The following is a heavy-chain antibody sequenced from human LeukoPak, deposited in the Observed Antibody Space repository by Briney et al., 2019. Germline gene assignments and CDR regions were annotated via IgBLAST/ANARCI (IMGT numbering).Heavy chain of an antibody. CDR3: ARVNDYDFYFDY. Sequence: PSETLSLTCTVSGGSISSSSHYWGWIRQPPGKGLEWIGTIYYSGSTYYNPSLKSRVTISVDTSKNQFSLKLSSVTAADTAVYYCARVNDYDFYFDYWGQGTLVTVSS. J-gene: IGHJ4*02. CDR1: GGSISSSSHY. D-gene: IGHD3-3*01. V-gene: IGHV4-39*07. CDR2: IYYSGST.